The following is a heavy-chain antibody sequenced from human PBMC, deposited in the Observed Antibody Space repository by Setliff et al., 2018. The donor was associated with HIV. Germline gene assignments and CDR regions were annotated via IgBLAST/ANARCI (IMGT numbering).Heavy chain of an antibody. D-gene: IGHD2-2*01. V-gene: IGHV4-59*11. CDR2: IYYNGNA. CDR1: GGSLGSHY. Sequence: SETLSLTCVISGGSLGSHYWSWIRQAPGKGLEWVGYIYYNGNAYYNPSLKSRVPISVDRSKNQFPRNLSSVTAADTAVYYFASPNWGNCSSTSCYGVWYFDYWGQGTPVTVPS. J-gene: IGHJ4*02. CDR3: ASPNWGNCSSTSCYGVWYFDY.